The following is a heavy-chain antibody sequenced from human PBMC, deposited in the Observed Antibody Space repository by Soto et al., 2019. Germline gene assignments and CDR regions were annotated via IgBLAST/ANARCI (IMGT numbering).Heavy chain of an antibody. CDR3: AKVPRGLRITMVRGVNGFYFDY. D-gene: IGHD3-10*01. Sequence: GGSLRLSCAASGFTFSSYAMSWVRQAPGKGLEWVSAISGSGGSTYYADSVKGRFTISRDNSKNTLYLQMNSLRAEDTAVYYCAKVPRGLRITMVRGVNGFYFDYWGQGILVNVSS. CDR1: GFTFSSYA. CDR2: ISGSGGST. J-gene: IGHJ4*02. V-gene: IGHV3-23*01.